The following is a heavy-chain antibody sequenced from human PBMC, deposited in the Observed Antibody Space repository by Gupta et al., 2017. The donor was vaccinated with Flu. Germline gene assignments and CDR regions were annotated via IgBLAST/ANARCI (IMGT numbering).Heavy chain of an antibody. CDR2: IYYSGST. CDR3: ARRDGITIFGGANSKNWFDP. J-gene: IGHJ5*02. CDR1: GGSIGSSSYY. D-gene: IGHD3-3*01. V-gene: IGHV4-39*01. Sequence: QLQLQESGPGLVKPSETLSLTCTVSGGSIGSSSYYWGWIRQPPGKGLEWIGSIYYSGSTYYNPSLKSRVTISVDTSKNQFSLKLSSVTAADTAVYYCARRDGITIFGGANSKNWFDPWGQGTLVTVSS.